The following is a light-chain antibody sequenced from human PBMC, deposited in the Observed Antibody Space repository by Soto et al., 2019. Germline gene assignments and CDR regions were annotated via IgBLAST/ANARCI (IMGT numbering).Light chain of an antibody. V-gene: IGLV1-51*02. J-gene: IGLJ1*01. CDR2: ENN. CDR3: GTWDSSLSAGV. Sequence: QSVLTKPPSVSAAPGQKVTISCSGSRSNIGNNYVSWYQQLPGTAPKLLIYENNKRPSGIPDRFSGSKSGTSATLGITGLQTGDEADYYCGTWDSSLSAGVFGTGTKVTVL. CDR1: RSNIGNNY.